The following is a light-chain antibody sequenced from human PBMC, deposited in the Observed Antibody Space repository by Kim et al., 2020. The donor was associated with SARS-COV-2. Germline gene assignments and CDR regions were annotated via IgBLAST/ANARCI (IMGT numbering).Light chain of an antibody. CDR2: AAS. J-gene: IGKJ4*01. CDR3: QQYGSSPLT. CDR1: QIVSANF. V-gene: IGKV3-20*01. Sequence: SPGERATLSCRASQIVSANFLAWSQQKHGQAPRLLIYAASSRATGIPDRFSGSGSGTDFTLTITGLGPEDLAVYYCQQYGSSPLTFGGGTKVDIK.